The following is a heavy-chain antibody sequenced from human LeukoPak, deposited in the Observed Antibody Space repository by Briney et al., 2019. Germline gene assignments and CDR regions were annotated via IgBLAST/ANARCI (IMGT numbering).Heavy chain of an antibody. CDR2: ISGHNGNT. CDR1: GYTFTSYL. Sequence: ASVKVSCKASGYTFTSYLISWVRQVPGQGPEWMGWISGHNGNTDYAQKFKDRVTLTTDTSTSTAYMELRSLTSDDTAVYYCATFYSDSSGYYFFAYWGQGTLVTVSS. J-gene: IGHJ4*02. CDR3: ATFYSDSSGYYFFAY. V-gene: IGHV1-18*01. D-gene: IGHD3-22*01.